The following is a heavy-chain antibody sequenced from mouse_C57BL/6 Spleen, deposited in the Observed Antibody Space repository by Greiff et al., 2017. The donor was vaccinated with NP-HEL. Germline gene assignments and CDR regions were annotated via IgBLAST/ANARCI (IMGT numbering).Heavy chain of an antibody. V-gene: IGHV1-19*01. CDR2: INPYNGGT. CDR1: GYTFTDYY. J-gene: IGHJ2*01. Sequence: VQLKESGPVLVKPGASVKMSCKASGYTFTDYYMNWVKQSHGKSLEWIGVINPYNGGTSYNQKFKGKATLTVDKSSSTAYMELNSLTSEDSAVYYCAREGSLYGSSCGDYWGQGTTLTVSS. CDR3: AREGSLYGSSCGDY. D-gene: IGHD1-1*01.